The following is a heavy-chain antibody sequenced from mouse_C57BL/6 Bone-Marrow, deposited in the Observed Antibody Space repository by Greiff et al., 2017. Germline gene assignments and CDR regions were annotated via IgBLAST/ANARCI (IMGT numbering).Heavy chain of an antibody. D-gene: IGHD1-1*01. V-gene: IGHV1-50*01. CDR1: GYTFTSYW. Sequence: VQLQQPGAELVKPGASVKLSCKASGYTFTSYWMQLVKQRHGQGLEWIGEIDPSDSYTNYNQKFKGKATLTVDTSSSTAYMQLSSLTSENSAVDYCASSSLYYYDMGYGGQGTSVTVSS. J-gene: IGHJ4*01. CDR2: IDPSDSYT. CDR3: ASSSLYYYDMGY.